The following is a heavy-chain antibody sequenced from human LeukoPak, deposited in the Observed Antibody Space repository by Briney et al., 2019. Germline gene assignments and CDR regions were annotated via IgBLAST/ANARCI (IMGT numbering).Heavy chain of an antibody. CDR3: SREYWGYYFDY. V-gene: IGHV4-59*01. CDR2: IYYSGST. CDR1: GDSTSNYY. Sequence: SETLSLTCTVSGDSTSNYYWSWFRQPPGKRLEWIGHIYYSGSTNYNPSLKSRVSISVDTSKNQFSLRLNSVTAADTAVYYCSREYWGYYFDYWGQGTLVTVSS. J-gene: IGHJ4*02. D-gene: IGHD3-16*01.